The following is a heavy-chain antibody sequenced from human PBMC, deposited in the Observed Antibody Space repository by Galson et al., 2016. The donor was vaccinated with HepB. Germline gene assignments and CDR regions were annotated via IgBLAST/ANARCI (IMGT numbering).Heavy chain of an antibody. CDR1: GFSFNDFY. CDR3: AKDMSAGAAASGCFDC. J-gene: IGHJ4*02. Sequence: LRLSCAASGFSFNDFYMSWIRQPPGKALEWIPYISHSGNTREYADSVKGRFTVSRDNAKNSLYLQMDGLKTEDTALYYCAKDMSAGAAASGCFDCWGQGTLVTVSS. V-gene: IGHV3-11*01. D-gene: IGHD6-13*01. CDR2: ISHSGNTR.